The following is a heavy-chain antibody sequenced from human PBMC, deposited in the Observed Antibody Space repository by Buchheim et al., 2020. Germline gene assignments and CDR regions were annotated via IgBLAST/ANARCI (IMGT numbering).Heavy chain of an antibody. Sequence: QVQLQQWGAGLLKPSETLSLTCAIYGGSSSGFFWSWIRQPPGKGPEWIGEINDNGFTNYNPSLKSRVSISLDTSKKKFSLKVNSVTAADSALYYCARGRNYLVKVPGDRGPTFDFWGQGIL. CDR2: INDNGFT. CDR1: GGSSSGFF. CDR3: ARGRNYLVKVPGDRGPTFDF. V-gene: IGHV4-34*02. J-gene: IGHJ4*03. D-gene: IGHD2/OR15-2a*01.